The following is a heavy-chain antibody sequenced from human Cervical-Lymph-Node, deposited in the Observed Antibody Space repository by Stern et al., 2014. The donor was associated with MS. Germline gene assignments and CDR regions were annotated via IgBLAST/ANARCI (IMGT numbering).Heavy chain of an antibody. V-gene: IGHV3-33*01. CDR3: AREISSGYYYHTFDY. CDR1: GFTFSSYG. CDR2: IWYDGSNK. Sequence: QVQLVQSGGGVVQPGRSLRLSCAASGFTFSSYGMHWVRQAPGKGLEWVAVIWYDGSNKYYAGSVKGRFTISRDNSKNTLYLQMNSLRAEDTAVYYCAREISSGYYYHTFDYWGQGTLVTVSS. J-gene: IGHJ4*02. D-gene: IGHD3-22*01.